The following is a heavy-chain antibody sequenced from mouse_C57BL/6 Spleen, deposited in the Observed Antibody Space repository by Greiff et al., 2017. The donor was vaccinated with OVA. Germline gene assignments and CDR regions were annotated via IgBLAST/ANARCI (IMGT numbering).Heavy chain of an antibody. J-gene: IGHJ1*03. V-gene: IGHV1-52*01. D-gene: IGHD3-3*01. CDR3: ARGEGTGGWYFDV. Sequence: QVQLQQPGAELVRPGSSVKLSCKASGYTFTSYWMHWVKQRPIQGLEWIGNIDPSDSETHYNQKFKDKATLTVDKSSSTAYMQLSSRTSEDSAVYDCARGEGTGGWYFDVWGTGTTVTVSS. CDR2: IDPSDSET. CDR1: GYTFTSYW.